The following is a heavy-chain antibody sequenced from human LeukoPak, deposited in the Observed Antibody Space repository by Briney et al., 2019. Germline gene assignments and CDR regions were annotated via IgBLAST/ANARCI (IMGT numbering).Heavy chain of an antibody. J-gene: IGHJ3*02. CDR3: VLGAYWNDDKNAFHI. Sequence: PGGSLRLSCAASRLTFSSYDMHWVRQVPGEGLEWVSSIGGTGDIYYAGSVKGRFTVSRDNAKKSLYLQMSSLRAGDTAVYFCVLGAYWNDDKNAFHIWGPGTMVTVSS. D-gene: IGHD1-1*01. CDR2: IGGTGDI. CDR1: RLTFSSYD. V-gene: IGHV3-13*01.